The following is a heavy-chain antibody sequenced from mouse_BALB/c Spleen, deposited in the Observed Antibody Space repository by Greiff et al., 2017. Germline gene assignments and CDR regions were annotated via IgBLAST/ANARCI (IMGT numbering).Heavy chain of an antibody. CDR3: ARWGITTVVGMDY. D-gene: IGHD1-1*01. V-gene: IGHV1-14*01. Sequence: VQLQQSGPELVKPGASVKMSCKASGYTFTSYVMHWVKQKPGQGLEWIGYINPYNDGTKYNEKFKGKATLTSDKSSSTAYMELSSLTSEDSAVYYCARWGITTVVGMDYWGQGTSVTVSS. J-gene: IGHJ4*01. CDR2: INPYNDGT. CDR1: GYTFTSYV.